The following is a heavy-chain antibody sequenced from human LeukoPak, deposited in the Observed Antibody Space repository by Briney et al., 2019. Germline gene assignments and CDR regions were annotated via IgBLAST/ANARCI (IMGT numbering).Heavy chain of an antibody. CDR3: ATSPVYCSSTSCYLGY. V-gene: IGHV1-24*01. Sequence: ASVKVSCKVSGYTLTELSMHWVRQAPGKGLEWMGGFYPEDGETIYAQKFQGRVTMTEDTSTDTAYMELSSLRSEDTAVYYCATSPVYCSSTSCYLGYWGQGTLVTVSS. CDR1: GYTLTELS. CDR2: FYPEDGET. J-gene: IGHJ4*02. D-gene: IGHD2-2*01.